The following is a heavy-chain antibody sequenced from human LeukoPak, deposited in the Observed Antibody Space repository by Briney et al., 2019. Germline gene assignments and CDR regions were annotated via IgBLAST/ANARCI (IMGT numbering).Heavy chain of an antibody. CDR2: IYSGGST. CDR1: GFTVSSNY. D-gene: IGHD3-10*01. J-gene: IGHJ4*02. V-gene: IGHV3-53*01. Sequence: GGSLRLSCAASGFTVSSNYMSWVRQAPGKGLEWVSVIYSGGSTYYADSVKGRFTISRDNSKNTLYLQMNSLRAEDTAVYYCAKDTVEAWFFYFDYWGREPWSPSPQ. CDR3: AKDTVEAWFFYFDY.